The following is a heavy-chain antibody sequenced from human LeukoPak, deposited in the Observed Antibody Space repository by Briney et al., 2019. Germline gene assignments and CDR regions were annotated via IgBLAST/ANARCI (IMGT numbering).Heavy chain of an antibody. CDR2: IYYSGST. J-gene: IGHJ2*01. CDR3: ARVPEYCSSTSCPTWYFDL. CDR1: GGSISSYY. V-gene: IGHV4-59*01. Sequence: KSSETLSLTCTVSGGSISSYYWSWIRQPPGKGLEWIGYIYYSGSTNYNPSLKSRVTISVDTSKNQISLKLSSVTAADTAVYYCARVPEYCSSTSCPTWYFDLWGRGTLVTVSS. D-gene: IGHD2-2*01.